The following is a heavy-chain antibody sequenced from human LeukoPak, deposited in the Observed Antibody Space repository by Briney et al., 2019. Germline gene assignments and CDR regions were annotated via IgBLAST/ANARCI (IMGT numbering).Heavy chain of an antibody. CDR1: GDSISCSY. CDR2: INTSGNT. D-gene: IGHD3-10*01. J-gene: IGHJ6*04. V-gene: IGHV4-4*07. CDR3: ARDRLGFRVDV. Sequence: PSETLSLTCTVSGDSISCSYWTWIRQSAGKGLEWIGRINTSGNTNYNPSLKSRVTMSLDTSKNQFSLNMSSVTVADTAVYYCARDRLGFRVDVWGKGTTVTFSS.